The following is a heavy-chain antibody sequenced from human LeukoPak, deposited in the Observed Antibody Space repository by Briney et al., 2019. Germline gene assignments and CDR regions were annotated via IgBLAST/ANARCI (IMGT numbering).Heavy chain of an antibody. CDR1: SYSFTRYG. D-gene: IGHD5-12*01. Sequence: ASVKLACKASSYSFTRYGISWVRQAPGQGLEWMGWISGYNGNTNYAQEFLGRVSMTADTSTSTAYMELRSLTSDDTAVYYCARSGRGTYYYFDLWGLGTLVTVSS. V-gene: IGHV1-18*01. CDR2: ISGYNGNT. J-gene: IGHJ4*02. CDR3: ARSGRGTYYYFDL.